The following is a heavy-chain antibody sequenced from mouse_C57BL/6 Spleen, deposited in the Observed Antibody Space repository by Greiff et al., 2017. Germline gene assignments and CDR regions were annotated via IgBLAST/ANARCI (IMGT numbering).Heavy chain of an antibody. Sequence: EVKLQESGAGLVKPGGSLKLSCAASGFTFSSYAMSWVRQTPEKRLEWVAYISSGGDYIYYADTVKGRFTISRDNARNTLYLQMSSLKSEDTAMYYCTRDLGGYFDYWGQGTTLTVSS. CDR2: ISSGGDYI. J-gene: IGHJ2*01. CDR1: GFTFSSYA. CDR3: TRDLGGYFDY. V-gene: IGHV5-9-1*02. D-gene: IGHD3-1*01.